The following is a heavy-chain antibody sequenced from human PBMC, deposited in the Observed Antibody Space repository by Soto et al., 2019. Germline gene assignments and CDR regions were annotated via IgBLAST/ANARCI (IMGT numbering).Heavy chain of an antibody. CDR1: GYTFTSYG. Sequence: QVQLVQSGAEVKKPGASVKVSCKASGYTFTSYGISWVRQAPGQGLEWMGCISAYNGNTNYAQKLQGRVTMTTDTSTSTAYMELRSLRSDDTAVYYCARDPSYDFWSGYTGAWFDPWGQGTLVTVSS. D-gene: IGHD3-3*01. CDR3: ARDPSYDFWSGYTGAWFDP. J-gene: IGHJ5*02. V-gene: IGHV1-18*01. CDR2: ISAYNGNT.